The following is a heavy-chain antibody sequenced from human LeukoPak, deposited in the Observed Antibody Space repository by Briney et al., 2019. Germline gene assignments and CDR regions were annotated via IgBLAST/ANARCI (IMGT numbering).Heavy chain of an antibody. D-gene: IGHD6-19*01. CDR3: ARETRIGVAGHYYFDY. Sequence: SETLSLTCAVHGGSFSGYYWSWIRQPPGKGLEWIGEINHSGNTNYNPSLKSRVTISVDTSKNQFSLKLGSVTAADTAVYYCARETRIGVAGHYYFDYWGQGTLVTVSS. J-gene: IGHJ4*02. CDR1: GGSFSGYY. CDR2: INHSGNT. V-gene: IGHV4-34*01.